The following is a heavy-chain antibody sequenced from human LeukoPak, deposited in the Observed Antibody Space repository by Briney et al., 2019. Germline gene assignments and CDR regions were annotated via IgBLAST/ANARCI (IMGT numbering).Heavy chain of an antibody. V-gene: IGHV1-2*02. D-gene: IGHD3-10*01. J-gene: IGHJ5*02. CDR3: ARDRGALTVWFDP. CDR2: INPNSGGT. CDR1: GYTFTGYY. Sequence: SVKVSCKASGYTFTGYYMHWVRQAPGQGLEWMGWINPNSGGTNYAQKFQGRVTMTRDTSISTAYMELSRLRSDDTAVYYCARDRGALTVWFDPWGQGTLVTVSS.